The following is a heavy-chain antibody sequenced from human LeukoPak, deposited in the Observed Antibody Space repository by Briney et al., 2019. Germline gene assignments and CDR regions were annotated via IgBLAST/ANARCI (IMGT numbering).Heavy chain of an antibody. V-gene: IGHV4-59*01. J-gene: IGHJ4*02. CDR1: GGSISRYY. CDR2: IYYSGST. CDR3: ARALSGSYYKFDY. Sequence: SETLSLTCTVSGGSISRYYWSWIRQPPGKGLEWIGYIYYSGSTNYNPSLKSRVTISVDTSKNQFSLKLSSVTAADTAVYYCARALSGSYYKFDYWGQGTLVTVSS. D-gene: IGHD3-10*01.